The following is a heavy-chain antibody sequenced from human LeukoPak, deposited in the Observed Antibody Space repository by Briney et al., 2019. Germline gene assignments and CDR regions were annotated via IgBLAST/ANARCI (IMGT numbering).Heavy chain of an antibody. Sequence: GGALRLSCAASGFTFSSYGMHWVRQAPGKGLEGVAFIRYDGSNKYYADSVKGRFTISRDNSKNTLYLQMYSLRAEDTAVYYCAKDMVLWSGLHAFDIWGQGTMVTVSS. CDR3: AKDMVLWSGLHAFDI. CDR2: IRYDGSNK. CDR1: GFTFSSYG. J-gene: IGHJ3*02. D-gene: IGHD3-3*01. V-gene: IGHV3-30*02.